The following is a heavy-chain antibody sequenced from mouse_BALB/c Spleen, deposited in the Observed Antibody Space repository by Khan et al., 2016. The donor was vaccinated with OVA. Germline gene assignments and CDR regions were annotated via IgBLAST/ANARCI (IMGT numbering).Heavy chain of an antibody. D-gene: IGHD3-1*01. Sequence: QVQLQQSGGEVVRPGTSVKISCKASGYTFTNYWLGWVRQRPGHGLEWIGDIYPGGFFTNYNEHFKGKARLTVDTSSSTANMQLSTLTSEDSACYFCARWATWYFDVWGAGTTVTVSS. CDR2: IYPGGFFT. CDR1: GYTFTNYW. V-gene: IGHV1-63*02. CDR3: ARWATWYFDV. J-gene: IGHJ1*01.